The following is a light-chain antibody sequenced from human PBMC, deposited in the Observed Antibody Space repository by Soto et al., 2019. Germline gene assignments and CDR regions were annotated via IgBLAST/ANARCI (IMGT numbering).Light chain of an antibody. J-gene: IGLJ2*01. CDR2: YDS. CDR3: QVWDSREV. Sequence: SYELTQPPSVSVAPGETARIPCGANNIGSKSVHWYQQKPGQAPVLIIYYDSDRPSGIPERFSASNSGSTATLTISRVEAGDEADYLCQVWDSREVFGGGTKVTVL. V-gene: IGLV3-21*04. CDR1: NIGSKS.